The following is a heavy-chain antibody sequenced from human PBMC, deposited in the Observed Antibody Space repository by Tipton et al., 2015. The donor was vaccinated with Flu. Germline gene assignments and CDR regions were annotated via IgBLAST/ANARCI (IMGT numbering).Heavy chain of an antibody. D-gene: IGHD4-11*01. CDR1: GDSVNSGNYY. V-gene: IGHV4-61*01. CDR2: VYYGGSA. Sequence: TLSLTCTVSGDSVNSGNYYWSWIRQPPGKGLEWIGYVYYGGSANYNPSLKSRVTISIDTSRNQFSLKLNSVTAGDTAVYYCARRDYSNYVSEPKNWFDPWGQGALVTVSS. CDR3: ARRDYSNYVSEPKNWFDP. J-gene: IGHJ5*02.